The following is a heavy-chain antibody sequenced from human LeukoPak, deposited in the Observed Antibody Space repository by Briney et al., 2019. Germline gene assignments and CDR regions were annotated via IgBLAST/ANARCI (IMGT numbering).Heavy chain of an antibody. V-gene: IGHV4-39*07. CDR1: GGFLNSIIYY. Sequence: PSETLSLTCTVSGGFLNSIIYYWGWIRQPPGKGLEWIGSIDYRGSTYDNPSLRSRVTISLDTSMTQFSLKLTSVTAADTAVYYCAREMTRGLFDYWGQGTLVAVSS. CDR3: AREMTRGLFDY. CDR2: IDYRGST. J-gene: IGHJ4*02. D-gene: IGHD3-10*01.